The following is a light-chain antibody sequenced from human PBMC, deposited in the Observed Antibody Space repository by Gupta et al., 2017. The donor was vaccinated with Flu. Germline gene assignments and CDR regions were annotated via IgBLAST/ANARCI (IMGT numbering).Light chain of an antibody. CDR2: AAS. CDR1: QGISSW. J-gene: IGKJ4*01. V-gene: IGKV1-12*01. CDR3: QHAKSFPRT. Sequence: DIQMTQSPSSVSASVGDRVTITCRASQGISSWLAWYQQKPGKAPKLLIYAASSLQSGVPSRFGGSGSGKDCTLTISSVQPEVFETYYCQHAKSFPRTFGGGTKVEIK.